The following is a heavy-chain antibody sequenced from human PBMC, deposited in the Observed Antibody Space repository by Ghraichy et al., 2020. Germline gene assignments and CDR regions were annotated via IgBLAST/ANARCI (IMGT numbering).Heavy chain of an antibody. V-gene: IGHV3-48*02. J-gene: IGHJ6*02. CDR1: GFDFSRHD. Sequence: GSLRLSCAVSGFDFSRHDMSWVRQAPGKGLEWVSYISSRSTTIFYADSVKGRFTISRDNAKNSLDLQMNSLRDEDTAVYFCARDLSSPKYGMDVWGQGTTVTVCS. CDR2: ISSRSTTI. CDR3: ARDLSSPKYGMDV.